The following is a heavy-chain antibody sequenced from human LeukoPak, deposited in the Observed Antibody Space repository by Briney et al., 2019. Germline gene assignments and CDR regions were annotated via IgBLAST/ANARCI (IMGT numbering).Heavy chain of an antibody. CDR1: GFSFSNYA. J-gene: IGHJ3*02. V-gene: IGHV3-30-3*01. CDR3: ARDGVYSSSWSLRFDI. D-gene: IGHD6-13*01. CDR2: ISYDGSNN. Sequence: GRSLRLSCAASGFSFSNYAMHWVRQAPGKGLEWVAVISYDGSNNYFPDSVKGRFTISRDNSKNTLYLQMNSLRAEDTAVYYCARDGVYSSSWSLRFDIWGQGTMVTVSS.